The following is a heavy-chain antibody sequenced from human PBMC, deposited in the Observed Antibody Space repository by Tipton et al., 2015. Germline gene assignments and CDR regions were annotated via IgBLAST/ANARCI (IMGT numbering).Heavy chain of an antibody. D-gene: IGHD3-3*01. V-gene: IGHV4-61*01. Sequence: TLSLTCTVSGGSVSSGSYYWSWIRQPPGKGLEWIGYIYYSGSTNYNPSLKSRVTISVDTSNKQISLNLRSVTAADTAVYYCAREAIFGVAYWFDPWGPGTLVTVSS. J-gene: IGHJ5*02. CDR2: IYYSGST. CDR3: AREAIFGVAYWFDP. CDR1: GGSVSSGSYY.